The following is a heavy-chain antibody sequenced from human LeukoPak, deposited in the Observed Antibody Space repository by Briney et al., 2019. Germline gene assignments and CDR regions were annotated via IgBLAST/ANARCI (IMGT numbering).Heavy chain of an antibody. CDR3: FRRASMSAH. Sequence: PGGSLRLSCAVSGFTFSGSNMQWVREASGKGLEGVGRIRSGKPNSYSTEDATSVKGRFTISTDDSVNTTYRQMNRLKTERTAVYCCFRRASMSAHWSQATLVTVSS. CDR2: IRSGKPNSYST. D-gene: IGHD2/OR15-2a*01. V-gene: IGHV3-73*01. J-gene: IGHJ1*01. CDR1: GFTFSGSN.